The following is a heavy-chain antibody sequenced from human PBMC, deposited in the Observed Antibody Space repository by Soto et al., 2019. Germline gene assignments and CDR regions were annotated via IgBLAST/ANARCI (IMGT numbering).Heavy chain of an antibody. CDR1: GGSISSSSYY. CDR3: ARVGDYVWGSYRPSWIRDYYGMDV. Sequence: SETLSLTCTVSGGSISSSSYYWGWIRQPPGKGLEWIGSIYYSGSTYYNPSLKSRVTISVDTSKNQFSLKLSSVTAADTAVYYCARVGDYVWGSYRPSWIRDYYGMDVWGQGTTVTVSS. J-gene: IGHJ6*02. D-gene: IGHD3-16*02. CDR2: IYYSGST. V-gene: IGHV4-39*01.